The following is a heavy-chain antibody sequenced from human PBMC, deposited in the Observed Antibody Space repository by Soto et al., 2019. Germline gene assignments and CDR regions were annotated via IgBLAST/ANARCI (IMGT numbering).Heavy chain of an antibody. CDR1: SGSIGSSNW. J-gene: IGHJ4*02. Sequence: PSETLSLTCAVSSGSIGSSNWWSWVRQPPGKGLEWIGEIYHSGSTNYNPSLKSRVTISVDKSKNQFSLKLSSVTAADTAVYYCARGYCSGGSCYTPLDYWGQGTLVTVSS. CDR2: IYHSGST. V-gene: IGHV4-4*02. D-gene: IGHD2-15*01. CDR3: ARGYCSGGSCYTPLDY.